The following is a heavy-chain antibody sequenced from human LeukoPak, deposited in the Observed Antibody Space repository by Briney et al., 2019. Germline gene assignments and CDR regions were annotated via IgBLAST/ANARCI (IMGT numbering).Heavy chain of an antibody. V-gene: IGHV3-30-3*01. Sequence: GRSLRLSCAASGFTFSSYAMHWVRQAPGKGLEWAAVISYDGSNKYYADSVKGRFTISRDNSKNTLYLQMNSLRAEDTAVYYCARDPVTQYYFDYWGQGTLVTVSS. J-gene: IGHJ4*02. CDR1: GFTFSSYA. D-gene: IGHD4-17*01. CDR3: ARDPVTQYYFDY. CDR2: ISYDGSNK.